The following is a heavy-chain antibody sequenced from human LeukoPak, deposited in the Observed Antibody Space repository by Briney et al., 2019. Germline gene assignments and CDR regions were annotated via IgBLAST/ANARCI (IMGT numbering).Heavy chain of an antibody. CDR1: GFTFRTNA. Sequence: PGGSLRLSCAASGFTFRTNAMSWVRQAPGKGLEWVAVIWYDGSNKYYADSVKGRFTISRDNSKNTLYLQMNSLRAEDTAVYYCARDDSSLDYWGQGTLVTVSS. CDR2: IWYDGSNK. D-gene: IGHD5-18*01. V-gene: IGHV3-33*08. CDR3: ARDDSSLDY. J-gene: IGHJ4*02.